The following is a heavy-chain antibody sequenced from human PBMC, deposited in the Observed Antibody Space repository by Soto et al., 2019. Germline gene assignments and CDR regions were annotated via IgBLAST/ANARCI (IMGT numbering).Heavy chain of an antibody. D-gene: IGHD4-17*01. Sequence: GGSLRLSSAASGFTFSSYVMHWVRQAPGKGLEWVAVIWYNGSDKKYADSVKGRFTISRDNSEKTLYLQMNSLRAEDTAVYYCAKDYGDWTGLFYYGIGVWGQVTSVTVPS. CDR1: GFTFSSYV. CDR2: IWYNGSDK. CDR3: AKDYGDWTGLFYYGIGV. V-gene: IGHV3-33*06. J-gene: IGHJ6*02.